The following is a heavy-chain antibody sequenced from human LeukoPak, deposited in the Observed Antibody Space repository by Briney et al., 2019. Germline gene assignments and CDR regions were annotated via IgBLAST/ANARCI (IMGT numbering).Heavy chain of an antibody. Sequence: SETLSLTCTVSGGSISSSSYYWGWIRQPPGKGLEWIGSIYYSGSTYYNPSLKSRVTISVDTSKNQFSLKLSSVTAADTAVYYCARVVAPAENYYYYMDVWGKGTTVTVSS. CDR1: GGSISSSSYY. D-gene: IGHD2-2*01. CDR3: ARVVAPAENYYYYMDV. CDR2: IYYSGST. V-gene: IGHV4-39*07. J-gene: IGHJ6*03.